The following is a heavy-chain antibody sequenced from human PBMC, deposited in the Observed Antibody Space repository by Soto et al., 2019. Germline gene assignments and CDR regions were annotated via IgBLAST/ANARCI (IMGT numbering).Heavy chain of an antibody. CDR2: IYSGGST. D-gene: IGHD6-13*01. V-gene: IGHV3-53*05. CDR3: AKDGSSWYGAFDY. Sequence: GGSLRLSCAASGFTVSSNYMSWVRQAPGKGLEWVSVIYSGGSTYYADSVKGRFTISRDNAKNSLYLQMNSLRAEDTALYYCAKDGSSWYGAFDYWGQGTLVTVSS. J-gene: IGHJ4*02. CDR1: GFTVSSNY.